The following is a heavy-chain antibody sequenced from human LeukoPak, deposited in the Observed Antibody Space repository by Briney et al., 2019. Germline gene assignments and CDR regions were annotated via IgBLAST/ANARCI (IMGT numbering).Heavy chain of an antibody. Sequence: PSETLSLTSTVSGGPLSAYYWTWIRQPPGKGLEWIGYIYDNGNTNYNPSLKSRVTISVDTSKNQISLKLTSVTAADTAVYYCATGETGSTLGGYWGQGTLVTVSS. V-gene: IGHV4-59*01. CDR1: GGPLSAYY. D-gene: IGHD1-1*01. J-gene: IGHJ4*02. CDR3: ATGETGSTLGGY. CDR2: IYDNGNT.